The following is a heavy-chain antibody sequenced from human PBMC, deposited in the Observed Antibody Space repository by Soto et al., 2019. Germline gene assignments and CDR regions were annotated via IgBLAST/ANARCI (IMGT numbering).Heavy chain of an antibody. J-gene: IGHJ5*02. CDR3: ARALPASRITIFGVVNLYWFDP. V-gene: IGHV4-59*01. D-gene: IGHD3-3*01. CDR2: IYYSGST. Sequence: SEAQSLTSTVSGGSISSYYCSWIRQPPGKGLEWIGYIYYSGSTNYNPSLKSRVTISVDTSKNQFSLKLSSVTAADTAVYYCARALPASRITIFGVVNLYWFDPWGQGTLVTVSS. CDR1: GGSISSYY.